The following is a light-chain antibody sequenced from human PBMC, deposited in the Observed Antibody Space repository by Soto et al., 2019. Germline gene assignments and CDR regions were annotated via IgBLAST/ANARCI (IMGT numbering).Light chain of an antibody. V-gene: IGKV3-20*01. J-gene: IGKJ1*01. CDR3: QQFGSSPT. CDR2: GAS. Sequence: EIVLTQSPGTLSLSTGERATLSCRASQSIGSTYLVWYQQKPAQAPRLLIYGASNRATGTPDRFSGSGSGTDFTLTISRLEPEDFAVYYCQQFGSSPTFGQGTKVDIK. CDR1: QSIGSTY.